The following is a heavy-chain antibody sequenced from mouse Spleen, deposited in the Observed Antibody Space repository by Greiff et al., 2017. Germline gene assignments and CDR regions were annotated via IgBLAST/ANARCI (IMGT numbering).Heavy chain of an antibody. CDR3: AREGGEGRFDY. J-gene: IGHJ2*01. CDR2: IDPSDNYT. V-gene: IGHV1-69*01. CDR1: GYTFTSYW. Sequence: QVQLQQPGAELVMPGASVKLSCKASGYTFTSYWMHWVKQRPGQGLEWIGEIDPSDNYTNYNQKFKGKATLTVDKSSSTAYMQLSSLTSEDSAVYYCAREGGEGRFDYWGQGTTLTVSS.